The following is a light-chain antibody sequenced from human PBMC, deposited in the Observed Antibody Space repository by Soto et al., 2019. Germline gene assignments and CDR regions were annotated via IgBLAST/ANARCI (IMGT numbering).Light chain of an antibody. Sequence: QSALAQPASVSGSLGQSITISCTGTTRDIAGYNYISWYQQLPGKAPKLMIYGVNNRPSGVSNRFSGSKSGNTASLTISGLQADDEADYYCSSYTTSSALQVFGTGTKVTVL. J-gene: IGLJ1*01. CDR3: SSYTTSSALQV. V-gene: IGLV2-14*01. CDR2: GVN. CDR1: TRDIAGYNY.